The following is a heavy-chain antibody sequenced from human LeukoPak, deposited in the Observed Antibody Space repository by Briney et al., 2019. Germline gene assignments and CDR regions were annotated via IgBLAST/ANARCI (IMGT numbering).Heavy chain of an antibody. D-gene: IGHD6-13*01. Sequence: PGGSLRLSCAASEFPFSSHWMYWVRQAPGKGLVWVARLSGDGSTTRHADSVKGRFTISRDNAKSTLYLQMDSLRVEGTALYYCARGIASSRSVAIDLWGRGTLVVVSS. CDR3: ARGIASSRSVAIDL. J-gene: IGHJ4*02. CDR1: EFPFSSHW. CDR2: LSGDGSTT. V-gene: IGHV3-74*01.